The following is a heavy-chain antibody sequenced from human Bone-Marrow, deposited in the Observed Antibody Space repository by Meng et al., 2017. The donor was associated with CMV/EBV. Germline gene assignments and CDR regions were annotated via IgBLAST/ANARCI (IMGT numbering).Heavy chain of an antibody. CDR1: GGTFSSYT. D-gene: IGHD6-25*01. V-gene: IGHV1-69*02. J-gene: IGHJ4*02. Sequence: SVKVSCKASGGTFSSYTINWVRQAPGQGLEWMGRIIPILGIANYAQKFQGRVTITADTSTSTAYMELNSLRSEDTAVYYCASHPRQRAPYAYWGQGPRVTCYS. CDR3: ASHPRQRAPYAY. CDR2: IIPILGIA.